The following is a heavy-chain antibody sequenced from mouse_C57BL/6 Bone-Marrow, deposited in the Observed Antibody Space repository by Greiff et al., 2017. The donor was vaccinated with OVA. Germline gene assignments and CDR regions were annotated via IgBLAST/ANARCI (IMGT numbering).Heavy chain of an antibody. V-gene: IGHV5-17*01. D-gene: IGHD1-1*01. CDR3: AGPHYYYGSSSSYWYFDV. CDR2: ISSGSSTI. J-gene: IGHJ1*03. Sequence: EVMLVESGGGLVKPGGSLKLSCAASGFTFSDYGMHWVRQAPEKGLEWVAYISSGSSTIYYADTVKGRFTIYRDNAKNTLFLQMTSLRSEDTAMYYCAGPHYYYGSSSSYWYFDVWGTGTTVTVSS. CDR1: GFTFSDYG.